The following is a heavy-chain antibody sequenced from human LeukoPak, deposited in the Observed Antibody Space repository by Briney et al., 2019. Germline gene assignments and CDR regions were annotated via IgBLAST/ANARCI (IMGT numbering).Heavy chain of an antibody. V-gene: IGHV3-30*02. Sequence: PGGSLRLSCAASGFTFISYGMHWVRQAPGKGLEWVSFIRYDGSDKYYADSVKGRFTISRDNSKNTLYLQMNSLRAEDTAVYYCGRDSPGTTGTTREYYYYYMDVWGKGTTVTVSS. CDR2: IRYDGSDK. CDR3: GRDSPGTTGTTREYYYYYMDV. CDR1: GFTFISYG. D-gene: IGHD1-1*01. J-gene: IGHJ6*03.